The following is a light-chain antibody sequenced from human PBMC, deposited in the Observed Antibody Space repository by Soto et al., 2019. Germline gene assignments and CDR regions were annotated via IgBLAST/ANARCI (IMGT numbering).Light chain of an antibody. CDR1: QSVSTF. Sequence: DIQMTQSPSSVSASVGDRVTITCRLSQSVSTFLNWYQQKPGKAPRLLISSTSTLQCGVPSRFSGSGSGTEFTLTISSLQPEDYATYYCQQSYSTPWTGGQGTKVDIK. V-gene: IGKV1-39*01. CDR2: STS. CDR3: QQSYSTPWT. J-gene: IGKJ1*01.